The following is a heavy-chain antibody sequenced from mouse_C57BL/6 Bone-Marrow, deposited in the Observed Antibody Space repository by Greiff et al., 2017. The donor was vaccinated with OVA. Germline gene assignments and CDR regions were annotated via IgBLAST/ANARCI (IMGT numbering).Heavy chain of an antibody. V-gene: IGHV1-82*01. D-gene: IGHD2-4*01. Sequence: VQVVESGPELVKPGASVKISCKASGYAFSSSWMNWVKQRPGKGLEWIGRIYPGDGDTNYNGKFKGKATLTADKSSSTAYMQLSSLTSEDSAVYFCARSPIYYDYDYWGQGTTLTVSS. J-gene: IGHJ2*01. CDR2: IYPGDGDT. CDR1: GYAFSSSW. CDR3: ARSPIYYDYDY.